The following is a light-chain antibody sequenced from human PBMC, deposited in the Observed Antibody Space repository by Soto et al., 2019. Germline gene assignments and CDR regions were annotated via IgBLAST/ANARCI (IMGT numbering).Light chain of an antibody. CDR3: SSYAGSNIVV. CDR1: SSDVGGDNY. Sequence: QSALTQPPSASGSPGQSVTISCTGSSSDVGGDNYVSWYQQHPGKAPKLMIYDVSNRPSGVPDRFSGSKSGNTASLTVSGAQAEDEADYYCSSYAGSNIVVFGGGTKLTVL. CDR2: DVS. J-gene: IGLJ2*01. V-gene: IGLV2-8*01.